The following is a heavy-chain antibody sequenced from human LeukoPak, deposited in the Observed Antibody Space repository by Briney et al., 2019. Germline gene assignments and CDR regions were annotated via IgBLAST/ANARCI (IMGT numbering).Heavy chain of an antibody. D-gene: IGHD6-13*01. CDR1: GSTFSDYY. J-gene: IGHJ6*03. CDR2: ISSSGSTI. CDR3: ARGAAAGIIYYYMDV. V-gene: IGHV3-11*01. Sequence: GGSLRLSCAASGSTFSDYYMSWIRPAPGKGLEWVSYISSSGSTIYYADSVKGRFTISRDNAKNSLYLQMNSLRAEDTAVYYCARGAAAGIIYYYMDVWGKGTTVTVSS.